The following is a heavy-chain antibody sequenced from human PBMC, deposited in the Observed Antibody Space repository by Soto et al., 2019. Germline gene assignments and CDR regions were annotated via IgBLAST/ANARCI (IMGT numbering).Heavy chain of an antibody. V-gene: IGHV1-24*01. J-gene: IGHJ4*02. CDR1: GYTLTELS. CDR2: FDPEDGET. Sequence: AASVKVSCKVSGYTLTELSMHWVRQAPGKGLEWMGGFDPEDGETIYAQKFQGRVTMTEDTSTDTAYMELSSLRSEDTAVYYCATDLLKEYCSGGSCKLGVYYFDYWGQGTLVTVSS. D-gene: IGHD2-15*01. CDR3: ATDLLKEYCSGGSCKLGVYYFDY.